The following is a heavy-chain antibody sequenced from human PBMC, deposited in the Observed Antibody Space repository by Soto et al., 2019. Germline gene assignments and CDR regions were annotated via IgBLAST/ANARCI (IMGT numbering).Heavy chain of an antibody. CDR1: GFTFSSYA. D-gene: IGHD3-9*01. V-gene: IGHV3-23*01. CDR2: ISGSGGST. Sequence: EVQLLESGGGLVQPGGSLRLSCAASGFTFSSYAMSWVRQAPGKGLEWVSAISGSGGSTYYADSVKGRFTISRDNSKNTLDLQMNSLRAEDTAVYYCAKFNSDILTGYFVREVGGRIYYMDVWGKGTTVTVSS. CDR3: AKFNSDILTGYFVREVGGRIYYMDV. J-gene: IGHJ6*03.